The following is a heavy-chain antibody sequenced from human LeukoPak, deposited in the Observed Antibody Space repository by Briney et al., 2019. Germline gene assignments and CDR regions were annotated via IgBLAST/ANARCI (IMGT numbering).Heavy chain of an antibody. Sequence: PGGSLRLSCAASGFTFSSYGTHWVRQAPGKGLEWVAVISYDGSNKYYADSVKGRFTISRDNSKNTLYLQMNSLRAEDTAVYYCAKDRVADGDYWGQGTLVTVSP. J-gene: IGHJ4*02. CDR3: AKDRVADGDY. CDR1: GFTFSSYG. V-gene: IGHV3-30*18. D-gene: IGHD6-19*01. CDR2: ISYDGSNK.